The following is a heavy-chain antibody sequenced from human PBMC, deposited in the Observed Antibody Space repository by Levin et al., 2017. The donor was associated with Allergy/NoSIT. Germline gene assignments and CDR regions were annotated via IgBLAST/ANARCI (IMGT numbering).Heavy chain of an antibody. CDR1: GASISNYY. CDR3: ARGTVATSWHFNA. V-gene: IGHV4-59*01. CDR2: IKYSGST. D-gene: IGHD4-23*01. Sequence: GSLRLSCTVSGASISNYYWTWIRQPPGRRLEWIGYIKYSGSTSTSYSPSLQSRVTMSADTSKNQVSLKVISVTAEDTAVYFCARGTVATSWHFNAWGRGTLVTVSP. J-gene: IGHJ2*01.